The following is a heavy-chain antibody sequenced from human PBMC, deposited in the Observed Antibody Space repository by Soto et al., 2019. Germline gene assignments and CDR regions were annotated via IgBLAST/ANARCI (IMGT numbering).Heavy chain of an antibody. D-gene: IGHD2-15*01. CDR3: ARSQGPHKDIVVVVAAREAESWYFDL. Sequence: GGSLRLSCAASGFTFSSYGMHWVRQAPGKGLEWVAVIWYDGSNKYYADSVKGRFTISRDNSKNTLYLQMNSLRAEDMAVYYCARSQGPHKDIVVVVAAREAESWYFDLWGRGTLVTVSS. V-gene: IGHV3-33*01. CDR2: IWYDGSNK. J-gene: IGHJ2*01. CDR1: GFTFSSYG.